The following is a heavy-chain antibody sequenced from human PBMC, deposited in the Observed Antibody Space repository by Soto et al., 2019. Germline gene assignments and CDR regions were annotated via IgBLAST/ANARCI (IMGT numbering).Heavy chain of an antibody. D-gene: IGHD2-2*01. CDR3: AREDSIIIPAVSDF. V-gene: IGHV3-21*01. CDR1: EFAFNNYG. Sequence: GGSLRLSFTVSEFAFNNYGINWVRQAPGKGLEWVSSISKSDYTYYSDSVKGRFTISRDNAKNSVSLQMNTLRVEDTAVYYCAREDSIIIPAVSDFWGQGTLVTVSS. J-gene: IGHJ4*02. CDR2: ISKSDYT.